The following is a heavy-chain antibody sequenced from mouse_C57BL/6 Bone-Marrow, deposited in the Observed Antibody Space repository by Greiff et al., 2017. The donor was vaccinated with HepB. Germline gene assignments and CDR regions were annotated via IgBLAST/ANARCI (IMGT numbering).Heavy chain of an antibody. CDR2: IHPNSGST. Sequence: QVHVKQPGAELVKPGASVKLSCKASGYTFTSYWMHWVKQRPGQGLEWIGMIHPNSGSTNYNEKFKSKATLTVDKSSSTAYMQLSSLTSEVSAVYYCARYLLDYFDYWGQGTTLTVSS. CDR1: GYTFTSYW. J-gene: IGHJ2*01. CDR3: ARYLLDYFDY. V-gene: IGHV1-64*01. D-gene: IGHD2-1*01.